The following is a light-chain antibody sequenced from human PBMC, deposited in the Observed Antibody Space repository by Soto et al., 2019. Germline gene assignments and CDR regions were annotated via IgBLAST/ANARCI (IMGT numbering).Light chain of an antibody. Sequence: QSVLTQPPSASETPGQRVTISCSGSNSNIENNLVNWYQQITGTAPKLLIYGDNQRPSGVPDRFSGSKSGTSASLAISGLQSEDEADYFCAAWDDSLHGVVFGGGTKLTVL. V-gene: IGLV1-44*01. CDR3: AAWDDSLHGVV. J-gene: IGLJ3*02. CDR2: GDN. CDR1: NSNIENNL.